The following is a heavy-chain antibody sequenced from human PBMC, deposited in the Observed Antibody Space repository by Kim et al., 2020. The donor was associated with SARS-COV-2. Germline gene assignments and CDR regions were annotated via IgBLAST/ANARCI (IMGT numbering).Heavy chain of an antibody. CDR1: GYTFTSYG. D-gene: IGHD2-15*01. CDR2: ISAYHGNT. Sequence: ASVKVSCKASGYTFTSYGISWVRQAPGQGLEWMGWISAYHGNTNYAQKLQGRVTMTTDTSTSTAYMELRILRSDDTAVYYCARDRFVVVVAATPNYYYYGMDVWGQGTTVTVSS. CDR3: ARDRFVVVVAATPNYYYYGMDV. V-gene: IGHV1-18*04. J-gene: IGHJ6*02.